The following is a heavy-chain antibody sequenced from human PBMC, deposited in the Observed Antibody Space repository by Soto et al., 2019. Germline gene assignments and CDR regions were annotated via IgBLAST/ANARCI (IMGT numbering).Heavy chain of an antibody. V-gene: IGHV3-7*03. CDR1: GFSFDTYW. CDR3: VRGSTSFDS. J-gene: IGHJ4*02. D-gene: IGHD2-2*01. Sequence: SGFSFDTYWMSWVRQAPGKGLEWVANIIQDGSRKNYVGSVRGRFTISRDNGKASLYLQMDRLRVDDTAMYYCVRGSTSFDSWGQGTLVTVSS. CDR2: IIQDGSRK.